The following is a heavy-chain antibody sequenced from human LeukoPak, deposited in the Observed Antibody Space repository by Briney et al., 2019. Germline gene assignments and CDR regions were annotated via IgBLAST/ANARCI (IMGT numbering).Heavy chain of an antibody. CDR3: ARDTTVAVIPAGDAFDI. V-gene: IGHV3-21*01. J-gene: IGHJ3*02. D-gene: IGHD4-23*01. CDR2: ISSSSSYI. Sequence: PGGSLRLSCAASGFTFSSYSMNWVRQAPGKGLEWVSSISSSSSYIYYADSVKGRFTISRDNAKNSLYLQMNSLRAEDTAVYYCARDTTVAVIPAGDAFDIWGQGTMVTVSS. CDR1: GFTFSSYS.